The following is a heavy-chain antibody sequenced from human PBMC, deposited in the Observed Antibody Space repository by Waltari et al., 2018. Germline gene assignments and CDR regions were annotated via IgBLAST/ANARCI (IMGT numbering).Heavy chain of an antibody. CDR3: ATHTPFNDFGASGYFYFFDY. Sequence: EVQLVESGGGLIRPGGSLRLTWAVSGVSFSENYITWFRQAPGKGLELFSLLYRDGSTSYAEAVKGRFTISRDTSKNVLYLQVDRLAAGDTAVYYCATHTPFNDFGASGYFYFFDYWGRGTLVTVSS. CDR1: GVSFSENY. V-gene: IGHV3-53*01. CDR2: LYRDGST. D-gene: IGHD3-22*01. J-gene: IGHJ4*02.